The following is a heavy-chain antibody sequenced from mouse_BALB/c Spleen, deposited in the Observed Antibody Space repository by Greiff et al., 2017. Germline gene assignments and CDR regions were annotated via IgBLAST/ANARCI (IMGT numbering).Heavy chain of an antibody. V-gene: IGHV1-7*01. Sequence: QVQLQQSGAELAKPGASVKMSCKASGYTFTSYWMHWVKQRPGQGLEWIGYINPSTGYTEYNQKFKDKATLTAGKSSSTAYMQLSSLTSEDSAVYYCARSGNYAYWGQGTLVTVSA. CDR3: ARSGNYAY. CDR2: INPSTGYT. CDR1: GYTFTSYW. J-gene: IGHJ3*01. D-gene: IGHD2-1*01.